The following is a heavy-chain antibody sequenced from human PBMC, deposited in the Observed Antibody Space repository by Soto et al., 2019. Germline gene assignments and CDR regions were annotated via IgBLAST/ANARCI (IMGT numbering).Heavy chain of an antibody. V-gene: IGHV3-30-3*01. CDR2: ISQNESDK. Sequence: QVQLVESGGGVVQPGRSLRLSCAVSGFTLRNYAMHWVRQAPGKGLEWVALISQNESDKPSPDSEKGRFTISRDSYTNTLYLQMNSLRPEDTAVYYCARDVYYDSSGYRLSGIDYWGQGTLVIVSS. J-gene: IGHJ4*02. CDR3: ARDVYYDSSGYRLSGIDY. CDR1: GFTLRNYA. D-gene: IGHD3-22*01.